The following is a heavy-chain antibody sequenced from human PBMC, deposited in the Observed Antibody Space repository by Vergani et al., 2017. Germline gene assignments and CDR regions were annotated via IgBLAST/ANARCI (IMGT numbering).Heavy chain of an antibody. V-gene: IGHV3-33*01. CDR1: GFTFSSYG. CDR3: ARDMDTAMVGSAFDI. CDR2: IWYDGSNK. J-gene: IGHJ3*02. Sequence: QVQLVESGGGVVQPGRSLRLSCAASGFTFSSYGMHWVRQAPGEGLEWVAVIWYDGSNKYYADSVKGRFTISRDNSKNTLYLQMNSLRAEDTAVYYCARDMDTAMVGSAFDIWGQGTMVTVSS. D-gene: IGHD5-18*01.